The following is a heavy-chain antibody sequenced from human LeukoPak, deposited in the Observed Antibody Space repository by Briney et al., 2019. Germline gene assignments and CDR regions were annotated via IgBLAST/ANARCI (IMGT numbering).Heavy chain of an antibody. J-gene: IGHJ4*02. D-gene: IGHD5-12*01. Sequence: SDTLSLTCDVSGAYISADYWIWIRQPPGKGLEWIGYISYSGSTNYNSSLKRRVTISEDTPNNQFSLRLSSVTAADTAMYYCARRVPSGFVDSWGQGTLVTVSS. CDR2: ISYSGST. CDR3: ARRVPSGFVDS. V-gene: IGHV4-59*08. CDR1: GAYISADY.